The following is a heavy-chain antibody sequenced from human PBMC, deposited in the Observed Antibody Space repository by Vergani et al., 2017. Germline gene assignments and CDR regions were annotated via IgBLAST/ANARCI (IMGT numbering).Heavy chain of an antibody. CDR2: INHSGST. V-gene: IGHV4-34*10. J-gene: IGHJ5*02. D-gene: IGHD3-22*01. Sequence: QLQLQESGPGLVKPSETLSLTCAVYGGSFSGYYWSWIRQPPGKGLEWIGEINHSGSTNYNPSLKSRVTISVDTSKNQFSLKLSSVTAADTAVYYCASYADYYDSSGYYEGNWFDPWGQGTLVTVSS. CDR3: ASYADYYDSSGYYEGNWFDP. CDR1: GGSFSGYY.